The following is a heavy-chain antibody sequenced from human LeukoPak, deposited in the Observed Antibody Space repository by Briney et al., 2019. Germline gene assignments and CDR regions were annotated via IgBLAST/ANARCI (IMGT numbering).Heavy chain of an antibody. CDR3: ARLRDGYNLADY. D-gene: IGHD5-24*01. CDR2: ISSDGGST. J-gene: IGHJ4*02. Sequence: GGSLRLSCAASGFSFSNYAMHWVRQAPGKGLEYVVIISSDGGSTFYVDSLGGRFTISRDNSKNTLYLQMGSLGSEDMAVYYCARLRDGYNLADYWGQGTLVTVSS. V-gene: IGHV3-64*02. CDR1: GFSFSNYA.